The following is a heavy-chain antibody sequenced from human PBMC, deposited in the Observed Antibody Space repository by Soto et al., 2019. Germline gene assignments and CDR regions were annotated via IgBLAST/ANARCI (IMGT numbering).Heavy chain of an antibody. CDR1: GFTFSSYA. CDR3: AKKSPGPTGWFDP. J-gene: IGHJ5*02. V-gene: IGHV3-23*01. Sequence: GGSLRLSCVASGFTFSSYAMSWVRQAPGKGLEWVSVISGSGATTYDADSVQGRFTISRDNSKNTLYLQMNSLRAEDTAVYYCAKKSPGPTGWFDPWGQGTLVTVSS. D-gene: IGHD1-7*01. CDR2: ISGSGATT.